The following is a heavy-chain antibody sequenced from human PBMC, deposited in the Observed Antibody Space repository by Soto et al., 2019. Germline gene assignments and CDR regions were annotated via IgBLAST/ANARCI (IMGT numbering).Heavy chain of an antibody. V-gene: IGHV4-59*01. D-gene: IGHD6-13*01. CDR3: ARDSAAAAGSWFDP. CDR2: IYYSGST. J-gene: IGHJ5*02. CDR1: GGSISGYY. Sequence: RLSGTLSLTCTVSGGSISGYYWSWIRQPPGKGLEWIGYIYYSGSTNYNPSLKSRVTISVDTSKNQFSLKLSSVTAADTAVYYCARDSAAAAGSWFDPWGQGTLVTVSS.